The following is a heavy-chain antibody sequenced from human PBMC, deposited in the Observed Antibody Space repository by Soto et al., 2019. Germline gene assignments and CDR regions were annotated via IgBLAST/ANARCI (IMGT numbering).Heavy chain of an antibody. CDR1: GCSISSSSYY. J-gene: IGHJ3*02. D-gene: IGHD3-10*01. Sequence: KTSETLSLTCTVSGCSISSSSYYWGWIRQPPGKGLEWIGSIYYSGSTYYNPSLKSRVTISVDTSKNQFSLKLSSVTAADTAVYYCARPLGAAFDIWGQGTMVTVSS. CDR3: ARPLGAAFDI. CDR2: IYYSGST. V-gene: IGHV4-39*01.